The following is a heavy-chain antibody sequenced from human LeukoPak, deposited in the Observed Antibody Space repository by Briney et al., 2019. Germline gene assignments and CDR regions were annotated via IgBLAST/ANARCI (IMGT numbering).Heavy chain of an antibody. J-gene: IGHJ4*02. D-gene: IGHD6-19*01. CDR1: GFTFSSYW. V-gene: IGHV3-7*01. Sequence: GGSLRLSCAASGFTFSSYWMTWVRQAPGKGLEWVANIKQDGSEKYYVDSVRGRFTISRDNAKSSLYLQMNSLRAEDTAEYFCARNLHGQWPIDYWGQGTQVTVSS. CDR2: IKQDGSEK. CDR3: ARNLHGQWPIDY.